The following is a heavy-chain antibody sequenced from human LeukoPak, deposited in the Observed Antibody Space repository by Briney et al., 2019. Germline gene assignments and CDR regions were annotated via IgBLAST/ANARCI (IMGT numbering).Heavy chain of an antibody. D-gene: IGHD4-23*01. V-gene: IGHV1-8*01. Sequence: GASVKVSCKASGYTFTGYDINWVRQATGQGLEWMGWMNPNSGNTGYAQKFQGRVTMTRNTSISTAYMELRSLRSDDTAVYYCARDHAAGWELPLNWFDPWGQGTLVTVSS. CDR3: ARDHAAGWELPLNWFDP. J-gene: IGHJ5*02. CDR1: GYTFTGYD. CDR2: MNPNSGNT.